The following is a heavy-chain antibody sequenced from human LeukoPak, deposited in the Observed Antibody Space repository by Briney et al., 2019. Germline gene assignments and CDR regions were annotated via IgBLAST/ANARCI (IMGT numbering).Heavy chain of an antibody. V-gene: IGHV1-46*01. Sequence: GASVKVSCKASGYSFTTYYMHWKRQAPGQGLEWMGTMNPRGGSTNYAQKFQGRVTMIRGPSTSTVYMELSSLRFEDTAVYYCARVDDYGGNSVGYWGQGTLVTVSS. CDR2: MNPRGGST. CDR3: ARVDDYGGNSVGY. J-gene: IGHJ4*02. CDR1: GYSFTTYY. D-gene: IGHD4-23*01.